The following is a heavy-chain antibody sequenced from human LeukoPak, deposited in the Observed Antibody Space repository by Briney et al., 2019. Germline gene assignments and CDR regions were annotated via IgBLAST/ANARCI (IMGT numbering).Heavy chain of an antibody. CDR3: ARASFGSSSPHFDY. Sequence: ASVKVSCKASGYTFTNYYMHWVRQAPGQGLEWMGIINPSGGTTSYAQKFQGRVTITRNTSISTAYMELSSLRSEDTAVYYCARASFGSSSPHFDYWGQGTLVTVSS. V-gene: IGHV1-46*01. CDR2: INPSGGTT. J-gene: IGHJ4*02. CDR1: GYTFTNYY. D-gene: IGHD6-6*01.